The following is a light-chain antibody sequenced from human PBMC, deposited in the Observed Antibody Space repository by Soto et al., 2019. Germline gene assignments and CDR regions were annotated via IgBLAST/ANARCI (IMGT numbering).Light chain of an antibody. V-gene: IGLV2-14*01. CDR3: ISYTSSSTLEV. CDR1: SSDVGGYNY. Sequence: QSALTQPASVSGSPGQSITISCTGTSSDVGGYNYVSWYQQHPGKAPNLMIYDVSNRPSGVSNRFSGSKSGNTASLTISGLQAEDDADYYCISYTSSSTLEVFGGGTKVTVL. CDR2: DVS. J-gene: IGLJ2*01.